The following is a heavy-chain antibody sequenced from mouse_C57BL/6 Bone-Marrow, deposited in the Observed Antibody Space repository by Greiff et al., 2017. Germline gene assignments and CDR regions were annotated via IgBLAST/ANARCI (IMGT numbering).Heavy chain of an antibody. D-gene: IGHD4-1*01. Sequence: EVKLMESGGGLVQPGESLKLSCESNEYEFPSHDMSWVRKTPEKRLELVAAINSDGGSTYYPDTMERRFIISRDNTKKTLYLQMSSLRSEETALYYCARGNWEEYYFDYWCQGTTLTVSS. J-gene: IGHJ2*01. CDR2: INSDGGST. CDR1: EYEFPSHD. V-gene: IGHV5-2*01. CDR3: ARGNWEEYYFDY.